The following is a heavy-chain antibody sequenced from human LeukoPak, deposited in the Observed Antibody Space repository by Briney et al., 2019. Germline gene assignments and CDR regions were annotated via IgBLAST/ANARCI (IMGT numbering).Heavy chain of an antibody. V-gene: IGHV6-1*01. J-gene: IGHJ5*02. CDR1: GDSVSNKNTA. D-gene: IGHD5-18*01. CDR3: ARVCRLGLQLWFVERKDNWFDP. Sequence: SQTLSLTCAISGDSVSNKNTAWNWIRQSPSRGLEWLGRTYYRSKWHNTYAASVKSRITINPDTSKNQFSLQLNSVTPEDTAVYFCARVCRLGLQLWFVERKDNWFDPWGQGTLVTVSS. CDR2: TYYRSKWHN.